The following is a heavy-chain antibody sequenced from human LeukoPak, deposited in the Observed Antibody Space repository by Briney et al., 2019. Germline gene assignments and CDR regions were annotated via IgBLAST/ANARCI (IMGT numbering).Heavy chain of an antibody. CDR3: AQHDYGDYFLYYMDV. CDR2: IYSGGST. J-gene: IGHJ6*03. Sequence: GGSLRLSCAASGFTVSSNYMSWVRQAPGKGLGWVSVIYSGGSTYYADSVKGRFTISRDNSKNTLYLQMNSLRAEDTAVYYCAQHDYGDYFLYYMDVWGKGTTVTVSS. D-gene: IGHD4-17*01. V-gene: IGHV3-53*01. CDR1: GFTVSSNY.